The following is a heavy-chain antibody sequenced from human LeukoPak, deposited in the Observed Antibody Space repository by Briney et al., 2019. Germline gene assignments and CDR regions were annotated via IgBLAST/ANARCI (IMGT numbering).Heavy chain of an antibody. J-gene: IGHJ4*02. D-gene: IGHD3-3*01. CDR1: GGSISSGGYY. Sequence: SQTLSLTCTVSGGSISSGGYYWSWIRQPPGKGLEWIGYIYHSGSTYYNPSLKSRVTILVDRSKNQFSLKLSSVTAADTAVYYCARGNKLRFLEWLVDYWGQGTLVVVSS. CDR3: ARGNKLRFLEWLVDY. V-gene: IGHV4-30-2*01. CDR2: IYHSGST.